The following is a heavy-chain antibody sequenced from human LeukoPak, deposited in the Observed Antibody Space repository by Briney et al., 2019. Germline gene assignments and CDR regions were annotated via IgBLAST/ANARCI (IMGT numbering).Heavy chain of an antibody. J-gene: IGHJ1*01. CDR2: ISAYNGNT. CDR3: AREYYGSGSYLVAEYFQH. CDR1: GYTFTSYG. D-gene: IGHD3-10*01. Sequence: GASVKVSCKASGYTFTSYGISWVRQAPGQGLEWMGWISAYNGNTNYAQKLQGRVTMTTDTSTSTAYMELRSLRSDDTAVYYCAREYYGSGSYLVAEYFQHWGQGTLVTVSS. V-gene: IGHV1-18*01.